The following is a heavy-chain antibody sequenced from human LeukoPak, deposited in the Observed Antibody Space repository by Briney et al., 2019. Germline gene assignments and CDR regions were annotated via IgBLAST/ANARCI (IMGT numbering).Heavy chain of an antibody. Sequence: TGGSLRLSCAASGFTFSSYAMSWVRQAPGKGLEWVSAISGSGGSTYYADSVKGRFTISRDNSKNTLYLQMNSLRAEDTAVYYCARTDLAITIEGHHYNWFDPWGQGTLVTVSS. V-gene: IGHV3-23*01. D-gene: IGHD3-10*01. CDR3: ARTDLAITIEGHHYNWFDP. CDR2: ISGSGGST. J-gene: IGHJ5*02. CDR1: GFTFSSYA.